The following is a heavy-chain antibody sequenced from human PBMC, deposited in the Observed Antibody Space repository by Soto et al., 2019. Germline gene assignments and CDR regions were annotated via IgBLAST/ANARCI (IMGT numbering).Heavy chain of an antibody. Sequence: QVHLQESGPGLVKPSETLSLTCSVSGGTISGYYWTWIRQPAGKGLEWIGRIYSSGNTKYNPSLQSRVTMSLDTSNNQFSLRLTSVTAADTAVYYCARCQRFSDWFDPWGQGTLVTVSS. V-gene: IGHV4-4*07. CDR2: IYSSGNT. CDR3: ARCQRFSDWFDP. D-gene: IGHD3-3*01. J-gene: IGHJ5*02. CDR1: GGTISGYY.